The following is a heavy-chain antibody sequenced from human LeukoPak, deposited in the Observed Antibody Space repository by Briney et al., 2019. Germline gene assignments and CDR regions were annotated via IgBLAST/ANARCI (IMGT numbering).Heavy chain of an antibody. CDR2: IYYSGST. V-gene: IGHV4-59*01. CDR1: GGSISNYY. D-gene: IGHD1-26*01. Sequence: KPSETLSLTRTVSGGSISNYYWSWIRQPPEKGLEWSGYIYYSGSTNYHPSLKSRVTISVDTSKNQFSLKLTSVPAADRAVYYCATAGYNGRNPFEYWGQGTLVTVSS. J-gene: IGHJ4*02. CDR3: ATAGYNGRNPFEY.